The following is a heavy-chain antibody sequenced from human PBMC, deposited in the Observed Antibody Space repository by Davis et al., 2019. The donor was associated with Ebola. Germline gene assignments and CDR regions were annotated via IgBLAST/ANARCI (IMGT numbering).Heavy chain of an antibody. V-gene: IGHV3-48*01. J-gene: IGHJ6*04. CDR2: ISSSSSTI. CDR3: ARILRYFDWRLGYYYGMDV. CDR1: GFTFSSYS. D-gene: IGHD3-9*01. Sequence: GGSLRLSCAASGFTFSSYSMNWVRQAPGKGLEWVSYISSSSSTIYYADSVKGRFTISRDNSKNTLYLQMNSLRAADTAVYYCARILRYFDWRLGYYYGMDVWGKGTTVTVSS.